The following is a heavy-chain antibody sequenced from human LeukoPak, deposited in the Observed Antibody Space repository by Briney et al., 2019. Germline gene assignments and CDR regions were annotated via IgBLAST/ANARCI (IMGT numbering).Heavy chain of an antibody. V-gene: IGHV3-7*04. Sequence: GGSLRLSCAASGFTFSSYWMSWVRQAPGKGLEWVANIKPDGSEKYYVDSVKGRFTISRDNAKNSLYLQMNSLRAEDTAVYYCGRGGGAYYSDSSCAFDIWGQGTMVTVSS. CDR1: GFTFSSYW. CDR2: IKPDGSEK. CDR3: GRGGGAYYSDSSCAFDI. J-gene: IGHJ3*02. D-gene: IGHD3-22*01.